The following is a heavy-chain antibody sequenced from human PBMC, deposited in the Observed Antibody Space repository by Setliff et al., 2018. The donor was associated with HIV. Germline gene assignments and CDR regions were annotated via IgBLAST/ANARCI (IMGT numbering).Heavy chain of an antibody. Sequence: SETLSLTCAVSGYSIRSGYYWGWIRQSPGKGLEWIGTMFRTGTSYYNPSLTSRVTISQDTSKNQFSLKLSSVTAADTAVYYCARHWRGSGWSNWFDPWGQGTLVTVSS. CDR2: MFRTGTS. CDR3: ARHWRGSGWSNWFDP. V-gene: IGHV4-38-2*01. D-gene: IGHD6-19*01. J-gene: IGHJ5*02. CDR1: GYSIRSGYY.